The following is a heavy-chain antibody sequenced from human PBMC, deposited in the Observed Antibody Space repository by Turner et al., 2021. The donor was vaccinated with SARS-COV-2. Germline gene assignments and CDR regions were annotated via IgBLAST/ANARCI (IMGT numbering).Heavy chain of an antibody. J-gene: IGHJ4*02. D-gene: IGHD3-10*01. CDR2: ISYDGSNK. CDR1: GFTFSSYG. V-gene: IGHV3-30*18. CDR3: AKVIGEYYYGSGYDY. Sequence: QVQLVESGGGVVQPGRSLRLSCAASGFTFSSYGMHWVRQAPGKGLDWLVIISYDGSNKYYADSVKGRFTISRDNSKNTLYLQMNSLRAEDTAVYYCAKVIGEYYYGSGYDYWGQGTLVTVSS.